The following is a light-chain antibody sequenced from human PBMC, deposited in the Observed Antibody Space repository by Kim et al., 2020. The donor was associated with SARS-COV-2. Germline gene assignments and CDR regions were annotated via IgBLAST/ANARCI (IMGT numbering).Light chain of an antibody. CDR2: RAS. V-gene: IGKV1-5*03. J-gene: IGKJ2*01. CDR1: ENIDTW. CDR3: QQYSSYPYT. Sequence: SASVEDRVTIACRASENIDTWLAWYQQKPGKAPKVLIYRASRLENGVPSRVSGSGSGTEFTLTISTLQPEDLATYYCQQYSSYPYTFGRGTKLEI.